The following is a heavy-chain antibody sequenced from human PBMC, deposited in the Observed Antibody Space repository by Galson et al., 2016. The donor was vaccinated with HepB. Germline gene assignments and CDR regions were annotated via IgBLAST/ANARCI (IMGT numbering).Heavy chain of an antibody. CDR2: ITSSGSTT. D-gene: IGHD4-11*01. J-gene: IGHJ5*01. CDR3: VTGLPHGDDPLVSDS. CDR1: GFTFSSYS. V-gene: IGHV3-48*01. Sequence: SLRLSCAASGFTFSSYSMNWVRQAPGKGLEWVSYITSSGSTTYYADSVKGRFTISRDNAKNSLYLQMNGLKTEDAAVYYCVTGLPHGDDPLVSDSWGQGTL.